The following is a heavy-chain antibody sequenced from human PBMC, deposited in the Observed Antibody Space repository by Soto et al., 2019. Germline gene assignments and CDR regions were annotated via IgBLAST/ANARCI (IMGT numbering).Heavy chain of an antibody. CDR1: GGSFSGYY. J-gene: IGHJ6*03. CDR2: INHLGSI. D-gene: IGHD2-21*01. Sequence: SETLSLTCAVYGGSFSGYYWIRIRQPPGMALEWIGEINHLGSINYNPSLKSRVTMSVDTSKNQFSLTLNSVTAADTATYYCARGGISHWAYFYYMDVWDRGTTVTVSS. CDR3: ARGGISHWAYFYYMDV. V-gene: IGHV4-34*01.